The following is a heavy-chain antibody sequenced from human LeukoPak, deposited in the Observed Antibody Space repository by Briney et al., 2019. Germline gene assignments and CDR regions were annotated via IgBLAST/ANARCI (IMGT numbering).Heavy chain of an antibody. D-gene: IGHD3-22*01. CDR3: ARVTGYMIEDYFDY. Sequence: SETLSLTCTVSGASISSNNYYWGWVRQPPGKGLEWIGNIYSSGNTYYNASLKSRVTIYIDTSKNQFSLKLSSVTAADTAVYYCARVTGYMIEDYFDYWGQGTLVTVSS. CDR2: IYSSGNT. J-gene: IGHJ4*02. CDR1: GASISSNNYY. V-gene: IGHV4-39*07.